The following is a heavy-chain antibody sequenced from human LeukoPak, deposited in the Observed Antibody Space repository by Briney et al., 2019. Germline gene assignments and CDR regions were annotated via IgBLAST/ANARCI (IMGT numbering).Heavy chain of an antibody. CDR3: ATEIYGAGAPPPKAFDI. Sequence: GASVKVSCKASGYTFTGYYMHWVRQAPGQGLEWMGWISPNSGGTNCAQKFQGRVTMTRDMSTSTVYMELSSLRSEDTAVYYCATEIYGAGAPPPKAFDIWGQGTMVTVPS. D-gene: IGHD1-26*01. CDR1: GYTFTGYY. CDR2: ISPNSGGT. J-gene: IGHJ3*02. V-gene: IGHV1-2*02.